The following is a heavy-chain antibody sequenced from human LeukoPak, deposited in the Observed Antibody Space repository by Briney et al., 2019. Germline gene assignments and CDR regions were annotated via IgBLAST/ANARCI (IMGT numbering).Heavy chain of an antibody. V-gene: IGHV1-69*05. Sequence: ASVKVSCKASGGTFSSYAISWVRQAPGQGLEWMGGIIPFFGTANHAQKFQGRVTITTDESTSTAYMELSSLRSEDTAVYYCAREVPGGYYIDVWGKGTTVTVSS. D-gene: IGHD3-16*01. CDR1: GGTFSSYA. CDR2: IIPFFGTA. J-gene: IGHJ6*03. CDR3: AREVPGGYYIDV.